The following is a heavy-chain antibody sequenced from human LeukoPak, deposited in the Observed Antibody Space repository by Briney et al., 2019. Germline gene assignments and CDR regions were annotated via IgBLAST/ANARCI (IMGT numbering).Heavy chain of an antibody. CDR1: GLTFSSYS. D-gene: IGHD6-19*01. J-gene: IGHJ4*02. CDR3: AVRAGTGAYYFDY. Sequence: GGSLTLSCALSGLTFSSYSMNWVRQAPERGLEWVSSISSSSSYIYYADSVKGRFTISRDNAKNSLYLQMNSLRAEDTAVYYCAVRAGTGAYYFDYWGQGTLVTVSS. CDR2: ISSSSSYI. V-gene: IGHV3-21*01.